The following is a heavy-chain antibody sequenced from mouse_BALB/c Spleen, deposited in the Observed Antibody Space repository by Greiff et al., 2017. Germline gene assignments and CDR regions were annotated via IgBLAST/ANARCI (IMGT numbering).Heavy chain of an antibody. CDR3: ARDDGSTVFYAMDY. Sequence: EVKLMESGGGLVKPGGSLKLSCAASGFTFSDYYMYWVRQTPEKRLEWVATISDGGSYTYYPDSVKGRFTISRDNAKNNLYLQMSSLKSEDTAMYYCARDDGSTVFYAMDYWGQGTSVTVSS. CDR2: ISDGGSYT. CDR1: GFTFSDYY. V-gene: IGHV5-4*02. J-gene: IGHJ4*01. D-gene: IGHD2-3*01.